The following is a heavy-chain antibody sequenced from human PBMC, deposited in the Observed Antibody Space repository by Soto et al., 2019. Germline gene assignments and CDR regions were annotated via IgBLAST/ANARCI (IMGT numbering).Heavy chain of an antibody. V-gene: IGHV3-30*03. CDR2: ISYDGSNK. J-gene: IGHJ6*02. CDR1: GFTFSSYG. Sequence: QVQLVESGGGVVQPGRSLRLSCAASGFTFSSYGMHWVRQAPGKGLEWVAVISYDGSNKYYADSVKGRFTISRDNSKNTLYMQMNSLRAEDTAVYYCASQLAATPYYYGMDVWGQGTTVTVSS. D-gene: IGHD2-15*01. CDR3: ASQLAATPYYYGMDV.